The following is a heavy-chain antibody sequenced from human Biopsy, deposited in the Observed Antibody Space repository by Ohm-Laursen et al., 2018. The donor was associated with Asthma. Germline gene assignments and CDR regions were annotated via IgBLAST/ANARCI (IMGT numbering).Heavy chain of an antibody. CDR1: GGTFSNFA. D-gene: IGHD6-19*01. CDR3: ARCQVGYSSGWSLLLKKIYYSGMDV. V-gene: IGHV1-69*01. Sequence: GSLVKVSCKAPGGTFSNFAISWVRQAPGQGLGWLGGIMTVFGTTNYAQKFQGRVTITADESTSTAYMEVTSLRSEDTAIYYCARCQVGYSSGWSLLLKKIYYSGMDVWGQGTAVTVSS. CDR2: IMTVFGTT. J-gene: IGHJ6*02.